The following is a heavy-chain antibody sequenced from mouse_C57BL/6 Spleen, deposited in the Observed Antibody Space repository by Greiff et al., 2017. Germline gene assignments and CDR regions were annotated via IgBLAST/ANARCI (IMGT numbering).Heavy chain of an antibody. V-gene: IGHV1-80*01. CDR2: IYPGDGDT. J-gene: IGHJ2*01. CDR3: ARSAYYSNPYFDY. Sequence: VQLQQSGAELVKPGASVKISCKASGYAFSSYWMNWVKQRPGKGLEWIGQIYPGDGDTNYNGKFKGKATLTADKSSSTAYMQLSSLTSEDSAVYFCARSAYYSNPYFDYWGQGTTLTVSS. D-gene: IGHD2-5*01. CDR1: GYAFSSYW.